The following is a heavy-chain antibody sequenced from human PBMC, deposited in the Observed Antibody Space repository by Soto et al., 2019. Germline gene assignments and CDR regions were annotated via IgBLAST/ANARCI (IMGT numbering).Heavy chain of an antibody. D-gene: IGHD5-18*01. CDR2: IYSGGST. J-gene: IGHJ6*02. V-gene: IGHV3-53*01. CDR1: GFTVSSNY. Sequence: PGGSLRLSCAASGFTVSSNYMSWVRQAPGKGLEWVSVIYSGGSTYYADSVKGRFTISRDNSKNTLYLQMNSLRAEDTAVYYCARDSRIQLWGAARIDYYGMDVWGQGTTVTVSS. CDR3: ARDSRIQLWGAARIDYYGMDV.